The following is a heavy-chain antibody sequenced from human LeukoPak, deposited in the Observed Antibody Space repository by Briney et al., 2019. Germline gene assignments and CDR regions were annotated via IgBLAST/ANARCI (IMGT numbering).Heavy chain of an antibody. D-gene: IGHD3-10*01. V-gene: IGHV3-66*01. J-gene: IGHJ4*02. CDR2: IYSGGST. CDR1: GFTVSSNY. Sequence: PGGSLRLSCAASGFTVSSNYMSWVRQASGKGLEWVSVIYSGGSTYYADSVKGRFTISRDSSKNTLYLQMNSLRAEDTAVYYCASLHYYSFDYWGQGTLVSVSS. CDR3: ASLHYYSFDY.